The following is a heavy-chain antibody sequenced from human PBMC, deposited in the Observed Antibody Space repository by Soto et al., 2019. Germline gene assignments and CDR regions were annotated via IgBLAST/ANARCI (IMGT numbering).Heavy chain of an antibody. J-gene: IGHJ5*02. CDR3: ARLVNYYDSSGQAVYNWFDP. Sequence: GESLKISCKGSGYSFTSYWIGWVRQMPGKGLEWMGIIYPGDSDTRYSPSFQGQVTISADKSISTAYLQWSSLKASDTAMYYCARLVNYYDSSGQAVYNWFDPWGKGTLVTVSS. CDR1: GYSFTSYW. V-gene: IGHV5-51*01. CDR2: IYPGDSDT. D-gene: IGHD3-22*01.